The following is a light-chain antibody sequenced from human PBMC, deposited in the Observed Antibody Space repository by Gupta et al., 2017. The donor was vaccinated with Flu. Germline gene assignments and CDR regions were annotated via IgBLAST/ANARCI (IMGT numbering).Light chain of an antibody. V-gene: IGLV2-14*04. J-gene: IGLJ2*01. CDR2: DVS. CDR1: SSDVGAYNY. CDR3: SSYTSSSTVV. Sequence: SITISCTGTSSDVGAYNYVSWYQQHPGKAPKLMIYDVSNRPSGVSNRFSGSKSGNTASLTISGLQAEDEADYYCSSYTSSSTVVFGGGTKLTV.